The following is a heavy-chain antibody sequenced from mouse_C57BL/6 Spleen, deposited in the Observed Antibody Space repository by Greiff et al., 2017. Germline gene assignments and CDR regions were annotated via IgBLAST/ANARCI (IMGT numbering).Heavy chain of an antibody. D-gene: IGHD1-1*02. CDR1: GYTFTDYN. J-gene: IGHJ4*01. Sequence: EVKLQESGPELVKPGASVKMSCKASGYTFTDYNMHWVKQSHGKSLEWIGYINPNNGGTSYNQKFKGKATLTVNKSSSTAYMELRSLTSEDSAVYYCARISYGGDAMDYWGQGTSVTVSS. CDR3: ARISYGGDAMDY. V-gene: IGHV1-22*01. CDR2: INPNNGGT.